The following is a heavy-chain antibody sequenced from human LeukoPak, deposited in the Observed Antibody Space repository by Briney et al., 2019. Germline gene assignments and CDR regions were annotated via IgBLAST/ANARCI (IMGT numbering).Heavy chain of an antibody. D-gene: IGHD4-17*01. CDR1: GFTFSNYA. CDR3: ARDPLRSKSPGAFDI. V-gene: IGHV4-59*01. Sequence: GSLRLSCAASGFTFSNYAMSWIRQPPGKGLEWIGYIYYSGSTNYNPSLKSRVTISVGTSKNQFSLKLSSVTAADTAVYYCARDPLRSKSPGAFDIWGQGTMVTVSS. CDR2: IYYSGST. J-gene: IGHJ3*02.